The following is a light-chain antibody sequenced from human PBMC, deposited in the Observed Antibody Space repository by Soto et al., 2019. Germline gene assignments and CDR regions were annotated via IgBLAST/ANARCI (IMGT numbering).Light chain of an antibody. Sequence: QSVLTQPPSVSAAPGQTVTISCSGSSSNIGSDPVSWYQQFPGTAPRLLIYDNDKRPSGIPDRFSASKSGTSATLVITGLQTADEANYSCEAWDDSLRAVLFGGGTELTGL. CDR3: EAWDDSLRAVL. V-gene: IGLV1-51*01. CDR2: DND. CDR1: SSNIGSDP. J-gene: IGLJ3*02.